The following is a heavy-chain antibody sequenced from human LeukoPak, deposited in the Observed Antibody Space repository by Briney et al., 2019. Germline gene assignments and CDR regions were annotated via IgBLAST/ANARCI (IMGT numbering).Heavy chain of an antibody. D-gene: IGHD6-19*01. Sequence: NPSETLSLTCAVYGGSFSGYYWSWIRQPPGKGLEWIGEINHSGSTNYNPSLKSRVTISVDTSKNQFSLKLSSVTAADTAVYYCARGRKQWLVRGFDYWGQGTLVTVSS. V-gene: IGHV4-34*01. CDR3: ARGRKQWLVRGFDY. J-gene: IGHJ4*02. CDR2: INHSGST. CDR1: GGSFSGYY.